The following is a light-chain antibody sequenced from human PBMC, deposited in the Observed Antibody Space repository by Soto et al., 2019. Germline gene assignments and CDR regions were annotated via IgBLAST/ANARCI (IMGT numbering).Light chain of an antibody. J-gene: IGKJ1*01. CDR2: DAS. V-gene: IGKV1-5*01. CDR3: QQCNTYSWT. CDR1: QSISSW. Sequence: DIQMTQSPSTLSASVGDRVTITCRASQSISSWLAWYQQKPGKAPKLLIYDASTLESGVPSRFSGRGSGSDFTLTSSSLQPDDFATYYCQQCNTYSWTFGQGTKVEIK.